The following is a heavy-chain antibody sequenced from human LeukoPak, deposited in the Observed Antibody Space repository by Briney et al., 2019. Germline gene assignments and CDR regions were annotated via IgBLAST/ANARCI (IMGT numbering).Heavy chain of an antibody. J-gene: IGHJ4*02. CDR1: GFTFSSYS. Sequence: GGSLRLSCAASGFTFSSYSMNWVRQAPGKGLEWVSYISSSSSTINYADSVKGRFTISRDNAKNSLYLQMNSLRAEDTAVYYCARDLPRGVIRDYYFDYWGQGTLVTVSS. CDR3: ARDLPRGVIRDYYFDY. CDR2: ISSSSSTI. D-gene: IGHD3-10*01. V-gene: IGHV3-48*01.